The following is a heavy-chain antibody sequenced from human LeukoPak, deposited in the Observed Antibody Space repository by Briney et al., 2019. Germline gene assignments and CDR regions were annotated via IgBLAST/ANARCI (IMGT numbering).Heavy chain of an antibody. Sequence: GGSLRLSCVASGFTVSDHYLDWVRQAPGKGLEWVGLIRKKSDRYTTEYAASVKGRFTISRADSTNSVYLQMSRLKSEDTAVYYCADIGGGGSNTRWGEGTVVTVSS. V-gene: IGHV3-72*01. CDR1: GFTVSDHY. CDR3: ADIGGGGSNTR. D-gene: IGHD2-15*01. J-gene: IGHJ1*01. CDR2: IRKKSDRYTT.